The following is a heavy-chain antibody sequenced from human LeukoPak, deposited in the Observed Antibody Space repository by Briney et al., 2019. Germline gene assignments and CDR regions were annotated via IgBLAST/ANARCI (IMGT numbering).Heavy chain of an antibody. V-gene: IGHV4-61*02. CDR2: IYTSGST. D-gene: IGHD2-2*01. CDR3: ARGYCSSSSCPDFDY. Sequence: SETLSLTRTVSGGSISTGSYYWSWIRQPAGKGLEWIGRIYTSGSTNYNPSLKSRVTISVDTSKNQFSLKLSSVTAADTAVYYCARGYCSSSSCPDFDYWGQGTLVTVSS. CDR1: GGSISTGSYY. J-gene: IGHJ4*02.